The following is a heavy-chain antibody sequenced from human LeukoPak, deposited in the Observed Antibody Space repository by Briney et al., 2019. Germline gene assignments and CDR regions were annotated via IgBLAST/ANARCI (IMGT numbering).Heavy chain of an antibody. D-gene: IGHD6-19*01. CDR1: GFTLSSYW. CDR2: IKQDGSEK. CDR3: ARVRLVAGAYYFDY. J-gene: IGHJ4*02. Sequence: GGSLRLSCAASGFTLSSYWMSWVRQAPGKGLEWVANIKQDGSEKYYVDSVKGRFTISRDNAKNSLYLQMNSLRAEDTAVYYCARVRLVAGAYYFDYWGQGTLVTVSS. V-gene: IGHV3-7*01.